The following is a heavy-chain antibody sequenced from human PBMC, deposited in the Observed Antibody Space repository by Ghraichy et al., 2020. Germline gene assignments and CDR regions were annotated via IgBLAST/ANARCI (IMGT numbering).Heavy chain of an antibody. CDR1: GFTFSRYG. Sequence: GSLRLSCVGAGFTFSRYGMTWVRQAPGKGLEWVSSVSETGGSTYYADSVKGRFTVSRDHSKNTLYLQLNSLRAEDTAIYYCARDSEAGTFFDKWGQRTLVTVSS. D-gene: IGHD1/OR15-1a*01. CDR3: ARDSEAGTFFDK. V-gene: IGHV3-23*01. J-gene: IGHJ4*02. CDR2: VSETGGST.